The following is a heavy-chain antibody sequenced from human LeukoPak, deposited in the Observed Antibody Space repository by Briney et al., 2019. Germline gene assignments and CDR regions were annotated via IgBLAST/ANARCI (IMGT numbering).Heavy chain of an antibody. D-gene: IGHD3-10*01. Sequence: GGSLRLSCAASGFTFDDYAMNWVRQAPGKGLEWVSSISSSSSYIYYADSVKGRFTISRDNAKNSLYLQMNSLRAEDTAVYYCARLSRGSGRDAFDIWGQGTMVTVSS. J-gene: IGHJ3*02. V-gene: IGHV3-21*01. CDR2: ISSSSSYI. CDR1: GFTFDDYA. CDR3: ARLSRGSGRDAFDI.